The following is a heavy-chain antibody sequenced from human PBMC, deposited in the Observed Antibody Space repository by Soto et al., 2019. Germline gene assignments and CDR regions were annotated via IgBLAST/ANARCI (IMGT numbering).Heavy chain of an antibody. Sequence: GGSLRLSCAASGFTFSSYAMHWVRQAPDKGLEWVAVISYDGSNKYYADSVKGRFTISRDNSKNTLYLQMNSLRAEDTAVYYCARDRGCGGDCYSSYYYYGMDVWGQGTTVTVSS. CDR2: ISYDGSNK. CDR1: GFTFSSYA. V-gene: IGHV3-30-3*01. D-gene: IGHD2-21*02. CDR3: ARDRGCGGDCYSSYYYYGMDV. J-gene: IGHJ6*02.